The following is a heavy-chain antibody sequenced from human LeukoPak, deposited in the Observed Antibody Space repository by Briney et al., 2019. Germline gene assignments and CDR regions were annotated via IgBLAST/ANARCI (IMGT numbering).Heavy chain of an antibody. CDR1: GYSFTSFW. CDR2: IYPGDSDT. J-gene: IGHJ4*02. V-gene: IGHV5-51*01. D-gene: IGHD2-8*01. Sequence: GESLKISCKGSGYSFTSFWIGWVRQMPGKGLEWMGIIYPGDSDTRYSPSFQGQVTISADKSISTAYLQWSSLKASDTAMYYCARHLRYCTNSVCYSSYFDYWGQGTPVTVSS. CDR3: ARHLRYCTNSVCYSSYFDY.